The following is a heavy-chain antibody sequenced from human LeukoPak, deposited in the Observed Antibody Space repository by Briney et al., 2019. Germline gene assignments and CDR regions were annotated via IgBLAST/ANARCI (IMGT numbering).Heavy chain of an antibody. CDR1: GFTFSSYG. D-gene: IGHD2-15*01. CDR2: ISGSGGST. Sequence: GGSLRLSCAASGFTFSSYGMSWVRQAPGKGLEWVSAISGSGGSTYYADSVKGRFTISRDNSKNTLYLQMNSLRAEDTAVYYCAKDRTYCSGGSCYSGWFDPWGQGTLVTVSS. J-gene: IGHJ5*02. CDR3: AKDRTYCSGGSCYSGWFDP. V-gene: IGHV3-23*01.